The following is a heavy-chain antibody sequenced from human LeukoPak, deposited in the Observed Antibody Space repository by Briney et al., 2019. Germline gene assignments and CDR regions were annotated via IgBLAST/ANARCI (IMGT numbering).Heavy chain of an antibody. D-gene: IGHD3-10*01. CDR2: IYYSGST. J-gene: IGHJ5*02. Sequence: SETLSLTCTVSGGSISSGSYYWGWIRQPPGKGLEWIGSIYYSGSTYYNPSLKSRLTISVDTSKNQFSLKLSSVTAADTAVYYCARDTYYYGSGSFAPFDPWGQGTLVTVSS. CDR3: ARDTYYYGSGSFAPFDP. CDR1: GGSISSGSYY. V-gene: IGHV4-39*02.